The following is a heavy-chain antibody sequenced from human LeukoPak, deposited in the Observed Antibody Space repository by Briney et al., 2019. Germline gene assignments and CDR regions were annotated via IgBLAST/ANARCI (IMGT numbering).Heavy chain of an antibody. D-gene: IGHD2-2*02. CDR1: GFTFGRYT. Sequence: PGGSLRLSCAASGFTFGRYTMSWVRQAPGKGLEWVSSISSSSPYIYYADSMKGRFTISRDNAKNSLYLQMDSLRAEDTAVYYCARAVVPAAIEEAFDIWGQGTMVTVSS. V-gene: IGHV3-21*01. CDR2: ISSSSPYI. CDR3: ARAVVPAAIEEAFDI. J-gene: IGHJ3*02.